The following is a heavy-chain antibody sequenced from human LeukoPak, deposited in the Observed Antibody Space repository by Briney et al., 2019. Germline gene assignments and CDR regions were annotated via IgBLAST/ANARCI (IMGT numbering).Heavy chain of an antibody. CDR2: INHSGST. V-gene: IGHV4-34*01. J-gene: IGHJ6*02. Sequence: SETLSLTCAVYGGSFSGYYWSWIRQPPGKGLEWIGEINHSGSTNYNPSLKSRVTISVDTSKNQFSLKLSSVTAADTAVYYCARGRYYDFWSSYNYYYYGMDVWGQGTTVTVSS. D-gene: IGHD3-3*01. CDR3: ARGRYYDFWSSYNYYYYGMDV. CDR1: GGSFSGYY.